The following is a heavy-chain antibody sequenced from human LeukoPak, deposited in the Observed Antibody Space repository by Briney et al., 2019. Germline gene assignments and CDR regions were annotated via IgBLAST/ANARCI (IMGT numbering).Heavy chain of an antibody. J-gene: IGHJ4*02. CDR3: ARVLQGEWFFDY. Sequence: GGSLRLSCAASGFTFSSYSMNWVRQAPGKGLEWVSSISSSSSYIYYADSVKGRFTISRDNAKNTLYLQMNSLRAEDTAVYYCARVLQGEWFFDYWGQGTLVTVSS. D-gene: IGHD3-3*01. CDR1: GFTFSSYS. V-gene: IGHV3-21*01. CDR2: ISSSSSYI.